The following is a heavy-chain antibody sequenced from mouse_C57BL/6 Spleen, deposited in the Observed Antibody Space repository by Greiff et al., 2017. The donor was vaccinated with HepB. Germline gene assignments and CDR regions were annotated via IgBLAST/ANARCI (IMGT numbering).Heavy chain of an antibody. D-gene: IGHD2-4*01. J-gene: IGHJ3*01. CDR2: ISYDGSN. V-gene: IGHV3-6*01. CDR3: ARERDYDYDGAWFAY. Sequence: VQLKESGPGLVKPSQSLSLTCSVTGYSITSGYYWNWIRQFPGNKLEWMGYISYDGSNNYNPSLKNRISITRDTSKNQFFLKLNSVTTEDTATYYCARERDYDYDGAWFAYWGQGTLVTVSA. CDR1: GYSITSGYY.